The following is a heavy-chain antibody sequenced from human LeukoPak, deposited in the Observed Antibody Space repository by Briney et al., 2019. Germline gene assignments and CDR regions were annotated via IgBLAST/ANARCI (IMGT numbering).Heavy chain of an antibody. D-gene: IGHD2-21*02. V-gene: IGHV4-31*03. Sequence: SETLSLTCTVSGGSINTGGYYWSWIRQDPGKGLEWIGYIYHSGSTYYNPSLKGRVTMSVDTSKNQFSLKLSSVTAADTAVYYCARLNVVVTAVYYYYYGMDVWGQGTTVTVSS. J-gene: IGHJ6*02. CDR3: ARLNVVVTAVYYYYYGMDV. CDR2: IYHSGST. CDR1: GGSINTGGYY.